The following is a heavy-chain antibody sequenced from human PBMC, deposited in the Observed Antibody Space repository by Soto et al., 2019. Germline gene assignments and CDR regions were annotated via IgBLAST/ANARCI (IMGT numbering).Heavy chain of an antibody. CDR3: ARDPLWFGELLLDY. J-gene: IGHJ4*02. D-gene: IGHD3-10*01. Sequence: EVQLVESGGGLVQPGGSLRLSCAVSGFTFSSYSMNWVRQAPGKGLEWVSYISSSSSTIYYADSVKGRFTISRDNAKNSLYLLMNSLRAEDTAVYYCARDPLWFGELLLDYWGQGTLVTVSS. CDR1: GFTFSSYS. V-gene: IGHV3-48*01. CDR2: ISSSSSTI.